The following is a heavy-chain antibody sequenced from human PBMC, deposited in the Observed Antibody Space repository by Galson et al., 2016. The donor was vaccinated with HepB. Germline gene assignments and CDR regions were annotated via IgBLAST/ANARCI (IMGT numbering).Heavy chain of an antibody. CDR3: ARQDRAGLVNL. V-gene: IGHV4-39*01. CDR1: GGSISSSSYF. D-gene: IGHD6-19*01. J-gene: IGHJ3*01. CDR2: IYYSGTT. Sequence: ETLSLTCTVSGGSISSSSYFWAWIRQPPGKGLDWIGSIYYSGTTHYNPSLQSRVSISVDTSKNQFSLRLTSVSAADTAMYSCARQDRAGLVNLWGQGTMVTVSS.